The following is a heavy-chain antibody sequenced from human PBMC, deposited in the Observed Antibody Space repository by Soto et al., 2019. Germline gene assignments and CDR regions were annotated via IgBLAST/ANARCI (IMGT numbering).Heavy chain of an antibody. J-gene: IGHJ5*02. D-gene: IGHD5-12*01. CDR1: GYTFTSYG. Sequence: QVQLVQSGAEVKKPGASVKVSCKASGYTFTSYGISWVRQAPGQGLEWMGWISAYNGNTNYAQKVQGRVTMTTDTSTRTAYMEQRSLRSDDTAVYYCARYRATINAFWFDPWGQGTLVTVSS. CDR3: ARYRATINAFWFDP. CDR2: ISAYNGNT. V-gene: IGHV1-18*01.